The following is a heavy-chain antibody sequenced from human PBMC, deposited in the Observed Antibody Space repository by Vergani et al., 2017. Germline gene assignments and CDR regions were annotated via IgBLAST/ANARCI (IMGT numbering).Heavy chain of an antibody. CDR1: GFTVSSNY. J-gene: IGHJ6*02. CDR2: IYSGGST. CDR3: ARDYYGSGMDV. D-gene: IGHD3-10*01. Sequence: EVQLVESGGGLVQPGGSLRLSCAASGFTVSSNYRSWVRQAPGKGLEWVSVIYSGGSTYYADSVKGRFTISRDNSKNTLYLQMNSLRAEDTAVYYCARDYYGSGMDVWGQGTTVTVSS. V-gene: IGHV3-66*02.